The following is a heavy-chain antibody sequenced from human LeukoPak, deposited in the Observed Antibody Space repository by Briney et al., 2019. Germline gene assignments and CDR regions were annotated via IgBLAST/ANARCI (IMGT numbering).Heavy chain of an antibody. J-gene: IGHJ4*02. D-gene: IGHD5-18*01. CDR1: GGSISSGGYS. V-gene: IGHV4-30-2*01. Sequence: SETLSLTCAVSGGSISSGGYSWSWIRQPPGKGLEWIGYIYHSGSSYYNPSLKSRVTISVDRSKNQFSLKLSSVTAADTAVYYCARSDTIMAIFDYWGQGTLVTVSS. CDR2: IYHSGSS. CDR3: ARSDTIMAIFDY.